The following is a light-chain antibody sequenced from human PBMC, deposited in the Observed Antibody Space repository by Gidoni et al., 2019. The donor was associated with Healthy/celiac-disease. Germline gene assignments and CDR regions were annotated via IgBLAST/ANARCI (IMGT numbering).Light chain of an antibody. CDR3: QQYFTTLWT. Sequence: GSLGERATINCKSSQSVLYSSNNKNYLAWYQQKPGQPPKLLISWASTRESGVPDRFSGSGSGTDFTLTISSLQAEDVAVYYCQQYFTTLWTFGQGTKVEIK. CDR1: QSVLYSSNNKNY. CDR2: WAS. V-gene: IGKV4-1*01. J-gene: IGKJ1*01.